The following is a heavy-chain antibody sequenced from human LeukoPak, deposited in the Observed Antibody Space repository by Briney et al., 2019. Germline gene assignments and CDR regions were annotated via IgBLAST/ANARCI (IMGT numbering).Heavy chain of an antibody. CDR1: GFTFSSYA. J-gene: IGHJ4*02. V-gene: IGHV3-23*01. Sequence: GGSLRLSCAASGFTFSSYAMSWVRQAPGKGLEWVSGISGNGGNTYYANSVKGRFTISRDTSKTTLYLQMNSLRAEDTAVYYCAKDRGDTNWRGFDYWGQGILVTVSS. CDR2: ISGNGGNT. D-gene: IGHD7-27*01. CDR3: AKDRGDTNWRGFDY.